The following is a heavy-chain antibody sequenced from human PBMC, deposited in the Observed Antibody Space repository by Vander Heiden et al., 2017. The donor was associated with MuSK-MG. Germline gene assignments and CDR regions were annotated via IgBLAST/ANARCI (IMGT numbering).Heavy chain of an antibody. Sequence: EAQLVASGGDLVQPGGSLRLSCAASGFTFSGYWMNWVRQAPGKGLEWVADIKQDGSEKYYVDSVKGRFTISRDNAKNSLYLQMNSLRAEDTAMYYCVSSPWGVFNIWGQGTTVTVSS. CDR3: VSSPWGVFNI. CDR2: IKQDGSEK. J-gene: IGHJ3*02. D-gene: IGHD7-27*01. V-gene: IGHV3-7*03. CDR1: GFTFSGYW.